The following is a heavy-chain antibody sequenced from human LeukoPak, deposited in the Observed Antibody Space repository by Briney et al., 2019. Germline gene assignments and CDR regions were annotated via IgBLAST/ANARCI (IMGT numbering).Heavy chain of an antibody. Sequence: GGSLRLSCVASGFSFSSCHMSWVRQAPGKGLGCVAHIFPDGHQESCDASVRGRFTVSRDNAKNSVFLQMNSLRVEDTAIYYCARWRWQQSEFDLWGQGALVTVSS. CDR2: IFPDGHQE. D-gene: IGHD5-24*01. CDR1: GFSFSSCH. J-gene: IGHJ4*02. V-gene: IGHV3-7*01. CDR3: ARWRWQQSEFDL.